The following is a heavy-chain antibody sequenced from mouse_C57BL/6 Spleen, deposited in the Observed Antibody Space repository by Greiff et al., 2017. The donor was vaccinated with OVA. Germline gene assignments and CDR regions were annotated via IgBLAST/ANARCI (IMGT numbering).Heavy chain of an antibody. V-gene: IGHV3-6*01. J-gene: IGHJ4*01. D-gene: IGHD2-4*01. CDR2: ISYDGSN. CDR3: ASLYYDYDGIMDY. Sequence: EVHLVESGPGLVKPSQSLSLTCSVTGYSITSGYYWNWIRQFPGNKLEWMGYISYDGSNNYNPSLKNRISITRDTSKNQFFLKLNSVTTEDTATYYCASLYYDYDGIMDYWGEGTSVTVSS. CDR1: GYSITSGYY.